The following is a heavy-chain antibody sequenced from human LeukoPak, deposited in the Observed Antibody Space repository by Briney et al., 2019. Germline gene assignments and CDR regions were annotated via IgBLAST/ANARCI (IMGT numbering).Heavy chain of an antibody. CDR1: GGSISTYY. CDR3: VRSKKWVRDNDVFDI. D-gene: IGHD2-8*01. V-gene: IGHV4-4*07. J-gene: IGHJ3*02. Sequence: PSETLSLTCTVSGGSISTYYWTWIRQPAGKGLEWIGRMYASPSGNTNYNPSLKSRVTMSADTSKNQLSLNLTSVTAADTAVYYCVRSKKWVRDNDVFDIWGQGTMVTVSS. CDR2: MYASPSGNT.